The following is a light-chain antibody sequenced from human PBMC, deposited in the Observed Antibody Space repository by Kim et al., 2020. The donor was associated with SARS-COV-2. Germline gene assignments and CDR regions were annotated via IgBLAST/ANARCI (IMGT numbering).Light chain of an antibody. CDR1: QGIISY. CDR2: AAS. V-gene: IGKV1-9*01. Sequence: DIQLTQSPSFLSASVGDRVTITCRASQGIISYLAWYQQKPGKAPNLLIYAASTLQSGVPSRFSGSGSGTEFTLTISSLQPEDFATYYCQQFNAYPLTFGGGTKLEI. CDR3: QQFNAYPLT. J-gene: IGKJ4*01.